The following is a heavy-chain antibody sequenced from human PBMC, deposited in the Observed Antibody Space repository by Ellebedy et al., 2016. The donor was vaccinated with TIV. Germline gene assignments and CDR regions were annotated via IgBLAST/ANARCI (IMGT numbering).Heavy chain of an antibody. CDR2: IYPGDSDT. D-gene: IGHD4-17*01. Sequence: KVSCKGSGYSFSTYWIGWVRQMPGKGLEWMGIIYPGDSDTRYSPSFQGQVTISADKSISTAYLQWSSLKASDTAVYYCARGMTTADYWGQGTLVTVSS. CDR1: GYSFSTYW. V-gene: IGHV5-51*01. CDR3: ARGMTTADY. J-gene: IGHJ4*02.